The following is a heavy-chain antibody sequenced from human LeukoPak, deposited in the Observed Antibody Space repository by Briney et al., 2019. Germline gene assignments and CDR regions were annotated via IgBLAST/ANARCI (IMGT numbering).Heavy chain of an antibody. CDR1: GVSVSDGRYY. D-gene: IGHD2-2*01. J-gene: IGHJ3*02. Sequence: SDTLSLTCSVSGVSVSDGRYYWTWIRQHPGKGLEWIGYKYYSGSAKYNPSLKSRLTISIDTSKNQFSLQLSSVTAADTATYYCATPYCSSLSCLDVFNMWGQGTRVTVSS. CDR2: KYYSGSA. CDR3: ATPYCSSLSCLDVFNM. V-gene: IGHV4-31*03.